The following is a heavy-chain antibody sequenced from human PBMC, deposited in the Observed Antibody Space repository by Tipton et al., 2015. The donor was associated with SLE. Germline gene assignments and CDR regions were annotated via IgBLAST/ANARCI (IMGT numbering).Heavy chain of an antibody. D-gene: IGHD1-26*01. Sequence: TLSLTCTVSGCSMSSDTYYWSLIRQPAGKGLECIGHVSSRGSPTYHPSLKSRVTISVDTSKNQFSLRLTSVTAADTAVYYCATGRGADGYYTYGLDVWGQGATVTVSS. V-gene: IGHV4-61*09. CDR3: ATGRGADGYYTYGLDV. CDR1: GCSMSSDTYY. CDR2: VSSRGSP. J-gene: IGHJ6*02.